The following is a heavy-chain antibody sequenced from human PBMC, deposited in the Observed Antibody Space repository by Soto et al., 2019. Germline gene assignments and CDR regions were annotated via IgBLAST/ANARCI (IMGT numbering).Heavy chain of an antibody. J-gene: IGHJ4*01. CDR3: AIARAEKGHPFDY. CDR2: IWYDGSNT. Sequence: SGGSLRLSCVASGFFLRDFGMHWVRQAPGKGLEWVSVIWYDGSNTYQGESVKGRFTMSRDISKNTLYLQMDSLRPEDTAVYYWAIARAEKGHPFDYGGNGTLVTVPS. CDR1: GFFLRDFG. V-gene: IGHV3-33*01. D-gene: IGHD6-19*01.